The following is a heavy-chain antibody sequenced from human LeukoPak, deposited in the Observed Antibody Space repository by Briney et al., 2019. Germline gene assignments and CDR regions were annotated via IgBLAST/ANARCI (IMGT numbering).Heavy chain of an antibody. CDR2: IYRGGIT. D-gene: IGHD4-17*01. Sequence: GGSLRLSCAASGFTVSSNYMSWVRQAPGKGLEWVSVIYRGGITYYADSVKGRFTISRDNSKNTLFLQMNSLRVEDTAVYYCATGQLTVTSGLDYWGQGTLVTVSS. J-gene: IGHJ4*02. CDR3: ATGQLTVTSGLDY. V-gene: IGHV3-66*01. CDR1: GFTVSSNY.